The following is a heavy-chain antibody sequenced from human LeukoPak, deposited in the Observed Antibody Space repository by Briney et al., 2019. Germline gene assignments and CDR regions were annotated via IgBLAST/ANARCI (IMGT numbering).Heavy chain of an antibody. CDR1: GFTVSSNY. Sequence: GGSLRLSCAASGFTVSSNYMSWVRQAPGKGLEWVSVIYSGGSTYYADSVKGRFTISRDNSKNTLYLQMNSLRAEDTAVYYCAKDRGYNWNPLPQKNVAFDIWGQGTMVTVSS. CDR2: IYSGGST. D-gene: IGHD1-20*01. V-gene: IGHV3-53*01. CDR3: AKDRGYNWNPLPQKNVAFDI. J-gene: IGHJ3*02.